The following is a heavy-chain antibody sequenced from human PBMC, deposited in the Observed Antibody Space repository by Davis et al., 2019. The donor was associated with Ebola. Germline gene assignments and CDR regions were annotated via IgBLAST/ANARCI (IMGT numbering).Heavy chain of an antibody. CDR1: GFTFSSYS. J-gene: IGHJ6*02. Sequence: GESLKIPCAASGFTFSSYSMNWVRQAPGKGLVWVSRIHSDGTSTIYTDSVKGRFTISRDNAKNTLYLQMNSLRAEDTAVYYCARDRYYTIDVWGQGTTVTVSS. CDR3: ARDRYYTIDV. V-gene: IGHV3-74*01. D-gene: IGHD3-10*01. CDR2: IHSDGTST.